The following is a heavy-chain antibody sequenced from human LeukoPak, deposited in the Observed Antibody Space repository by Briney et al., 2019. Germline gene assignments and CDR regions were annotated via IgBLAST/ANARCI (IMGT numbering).Heavy chain of an antibody. Sequence: SETLSLTCTVSGGSINSNSYYWGWIRQPPGRGLEWIGSIYCSGSTYYNPSLKSRLTTTLYTAQNPFSLKVSAVSAPDQAVYYCARDDNNCNCGGQTWFDPWGQGTLVTVSS. CDR2: IYCSGST. J-gene: IGHJ5*02. D-gene: IGHD1-7*01. CDR1: GGSINSNSYY. V-gene: IGHV4-39*07. CDR3: ARDDNNCNCGGQTWFDP.